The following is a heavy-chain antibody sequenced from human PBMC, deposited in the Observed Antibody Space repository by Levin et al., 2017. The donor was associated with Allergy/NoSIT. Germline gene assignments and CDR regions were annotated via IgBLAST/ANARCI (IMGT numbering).Heavy chain of an antibody. CDR2: IYHSRTS. Sequence: PSETLSLTCTVSAGSITDYYWSWIRQPPGKGLEWIGYIYHSRTSNYNTSLRSRATIAVDPSKNQPSLKVTSVTAADTAVYYCARALDCSTASCPMAYDSWGQGTLVTVSS. CDR3: ARALDCSTASCPMAYDS. CDR1: AGSITDYY. D-gene: IGHD2-2*01. V-gene: IGHV4-59*01. J-gene: IGHJ4*02.